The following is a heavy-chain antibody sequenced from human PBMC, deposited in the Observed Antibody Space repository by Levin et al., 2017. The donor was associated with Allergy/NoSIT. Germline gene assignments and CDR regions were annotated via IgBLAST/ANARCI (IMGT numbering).Heavy chain of an antibody. Sequence: GSLRLSCAVYGGSFSGYYWSWIRQPPGKGLEWIGEINHSGSTNYNPSLKSRVTISVDTSKNQFSLKLSSVTAADTAVYYCARESRSGYDDIFHYWGQGTLVTVSS. V-gene: IGHV4-34*01. D-gene: IGHD3-9*01. J-gene: IGHJ4*02. CDR2: INHSGST. CDR1: GGSFSGYY. CDR3: ARESRSGYDDIFHY.